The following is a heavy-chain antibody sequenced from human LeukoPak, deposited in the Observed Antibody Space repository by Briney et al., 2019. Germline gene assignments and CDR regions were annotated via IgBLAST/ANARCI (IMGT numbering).Heavy chain of an antibody. CDR1: VGSISTYY. CDR3: ARSERYNSGWYFYFDY. V-gene: IGHV4-59*01. CDR2: IYYSGST. Sequence: SETLSLTSTVSVGSISTYYWSWIRQPPGKGLEWIGYIYYSGSTNYNPSLKSRVTISVDTSKNQFSLNLSSVTAADTAVYYCARSERYNSGWYFYFDYWGQGTLVTVSS. D-gene: IGHD6-19*01. J-gene: IGHJ4*02.